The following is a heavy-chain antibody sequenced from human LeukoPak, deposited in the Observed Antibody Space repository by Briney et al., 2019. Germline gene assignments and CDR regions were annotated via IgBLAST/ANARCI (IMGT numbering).Heavy chain of an antibody. J-gene: IGHJ4*02. CDR1: GFTFSSYW. Sequence: GGSLRLSCEASGFTFSSYWMSWVRQAPGKGLEWVANIKQDSSSKYYVDSVRGRFTISRDNAKNSLYLQMNSLRAEDTAVYYCARWGLSSDKYHLDYWGQGTLVTVSS. CDR3: ARWGLSSDKYHLDY. CDR2: IKQDSSSK. D-gene: IGHD6-19*01. V-gene: IGHV3-7*01.